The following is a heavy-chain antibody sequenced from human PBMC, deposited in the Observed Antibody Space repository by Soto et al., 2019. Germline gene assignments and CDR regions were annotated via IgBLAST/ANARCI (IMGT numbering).Heavy chain of an antibody. CDR3: ARPSGSYGDYAWSLKY. D-gene: IGHD4-17*01. CDR1: GYPFTGYS. Sequence: QIQLVQSGAEVKKPGASVKVSCKASGYPFTGYSVGWVRQAPGQGPEWMGWISAYSGDTYYAQRFQDRLPMTTDASTSTAYMDLRSLRSDDTAVYYCARPSGSYGDYAWSLKYWGQGTLVTVSS. J-gene: IGHJ4*02. CDR2: ISAYSGDT. V-gene: IGHV1-18*01.